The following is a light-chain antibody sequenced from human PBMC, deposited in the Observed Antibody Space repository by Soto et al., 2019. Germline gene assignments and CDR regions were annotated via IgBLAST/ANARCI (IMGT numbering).Light chain of an antibody. Sequence: DIVMTQSPLSLPVTPGEPASISCRSSQSLLHSIGYNYLDWYLQKPGQSPQLLIYLGSNRASGVLDRFSGSGSGTDFTLKISRVEAEDVGVYYCMQALQTPLTFGGGTKVEIK. CDR2: LGS. J-gene: IGKJ4*01. CDR3: MQALQTPLT. CDR1: QSLLHSIGYNY. V-gene: IGKV2-28*01.